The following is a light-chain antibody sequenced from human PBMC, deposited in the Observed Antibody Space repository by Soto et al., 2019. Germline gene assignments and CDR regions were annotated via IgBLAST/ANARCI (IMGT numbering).Light chain of an antibody. V-gene: IGKV1-39*01. CDR2: VAS. CDR3: QQSYSIPWT. J-gene: IGKJ1*01. Sequence: DIQMTQSPSSLSASVGDRVPITCRASQSISNYLNWYQQKPGKPPKLLIYVASSLQSGVPSRFSGSGSGRDFTLTISSLQPEDFATYYCQQSYSIPWTFGQGTKVDIK. CDR1: QSISNY.